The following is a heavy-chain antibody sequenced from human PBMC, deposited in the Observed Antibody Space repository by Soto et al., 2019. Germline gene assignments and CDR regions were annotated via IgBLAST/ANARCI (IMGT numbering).Heavy chain of an antibody. Sequence: SETLSLTCTVSGGSISSYYWSWIRQPPGKGLEWIGYIYYSGSTNYNPSLKSRVTISVDTSKNQFSLKLSSVTAADTAEYYCARDHRLEPRDYYYGMDVWGQGTTVTVSS. CDR1: GGSISSYY. J-gene: IGHJ6*02. V-gene: IGHV4-59*01. CDR2: IYYSGST. D-gene: IGHD1-1*01. CDR3: ARDHRLEPRDYYYGMDV.